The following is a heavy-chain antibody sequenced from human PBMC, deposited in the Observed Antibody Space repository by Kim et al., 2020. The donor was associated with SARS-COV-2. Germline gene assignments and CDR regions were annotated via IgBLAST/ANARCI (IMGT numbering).Heavy chain of an antibody. Sequence: SETLSLTCSVSGGSISSYYWSWIRQPPGKGLEWIGEINHSGSTNYNPSLKSRVTISVDTSKNQFSLKLSSVTAADTAVYYCARGLGLRKVFFPGVPYYY. J-gene: IGHJ6*01. CDR2: INHSGST. CDR1: GGSISSYY. D-gene: IGHD7-27*01. V-gene: IGHV4-34*01. CDR3: ARGLGLRKVFFPGVPYYY.